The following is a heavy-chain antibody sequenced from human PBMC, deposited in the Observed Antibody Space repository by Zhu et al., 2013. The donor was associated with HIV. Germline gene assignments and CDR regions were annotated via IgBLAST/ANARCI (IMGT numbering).Heavy chain of an antibody. CDR3: ARDFRISGYYGMDV. CDR2: INPNSGGT. J-gene: IGHJ6*02. Sequence: QVQLVQSGAEVKKPGASVAVSCKASGYTFNTYDINWVRQAPGQGLEWMGWINPNSGGTNYAQKFQGRVTMTRDTSISTAYMELSRLRSDDTAVYYCARDFRISGYYGMDVWGQGTTVTVSS. V-gene: IGHV1-2*02. CDR1: GYTFNTYD. D-gene: IGHD1-20*01.